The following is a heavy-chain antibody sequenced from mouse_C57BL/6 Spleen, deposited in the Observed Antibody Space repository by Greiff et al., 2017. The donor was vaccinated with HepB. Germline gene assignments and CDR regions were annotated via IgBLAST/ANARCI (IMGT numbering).Heavy chain of an antibody. J-gene: IGHJ4*01. CDR1: GYTFTSYW. CDR3: ARGYSAGSSYAMDY. CDR2: IDPSDSET. Sequence: QVQLQQPGAELVRPGSSVKLSCKASGYTFTSYWMHWVQQSPIQGLEWIGNIDPSDSETHYNQKFKDKATLTEDKSSSTAYMQLSILTSEDSAVYYCARGYSAGSSYAMDYWGQGTSVTVSS. D-gene: IGHD3-2*02. V-gene: IGHV1-52*01.